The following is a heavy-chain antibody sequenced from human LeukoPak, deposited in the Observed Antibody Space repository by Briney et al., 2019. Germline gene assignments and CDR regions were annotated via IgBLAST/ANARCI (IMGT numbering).Heavy chain of an antibody. J-gene: IGHJ4*02. CDR1: GFTFSSYG. V-gene: IGHV3-30*02. D-gene: IGHD6-19*01. Sequence: PGGSLRLSCAASGFTFSSYGMHWVRQAPGKGLEWVAFIRYDGSNKYYADSVKGRFTISRDNAKNSAYLQLNSLRVEDTAMYYCARSVEGSFDYWGQGTLVTVSS. CDR2: IRYDGSNK. CDR3: ARSVEGSFDY.